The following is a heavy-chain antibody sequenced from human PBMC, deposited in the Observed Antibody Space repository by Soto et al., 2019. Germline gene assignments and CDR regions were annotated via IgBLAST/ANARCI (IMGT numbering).Heavy chain of an antibody. CDR3: AYSTGWYRLDV. J-gene: IGHJ3*01. Sequence: QVHLQESGPGLVKPSGTLSLTCAVSGGSISTPYWWTWVRQPPGKELEWIGDVYHSGGNNYNPSLIGRVTISLDKPKDQFSLKMMSVTAADTAIYYCAYSTGWYRLDVWGQGTMVIVSS. CDR1: GGSISTPYW. V-gene: IGHV4-4*02. CDR2: VYHSGGN. D-gene: IGHD6-19*01.